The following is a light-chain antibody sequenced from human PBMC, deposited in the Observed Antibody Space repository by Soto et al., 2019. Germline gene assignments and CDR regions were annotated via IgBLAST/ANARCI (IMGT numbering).Light chain of an antibody. V-gene: IGKV3D-15*01. J-gene: IGKJ1*01. CDR1: QSVSSN. CDR2: GAS. CDR3: QQYNNWPPWT. Sequence: EIVMTQPPATLSVYPGERATLSCRASQSVSSNLAWYQQKPGQAPRLLIYGASTRATGIPARFSGSGSGTEFTLTISSLQSEDFAVYYCQQYNNWPPWTFGQGTKVDIK.